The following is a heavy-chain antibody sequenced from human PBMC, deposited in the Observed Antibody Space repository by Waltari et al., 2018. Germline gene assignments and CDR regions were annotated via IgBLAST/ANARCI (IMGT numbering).Heavy chain of an antibody. CDR3: AKVGGDYDSSGYYFDY. Sequence: QVQLVESGGGVVQPGRSLRLSCAASGFTFSSYGMHWVRQAPGKGLEWVAVIWYDGSNKYYADSVKGRFTISRDNSKNTLYLQMNSLRAEDTAMYYCAKVGGDYDSSGYYFDYWGQGTLVTVSS. CDR1: GFTFSSYG. CDR2: IWYDGSNK. D-gene: IGHD3-22*01. V-gene: IGHV3-30*18. J-gene: IGHJ4*02.